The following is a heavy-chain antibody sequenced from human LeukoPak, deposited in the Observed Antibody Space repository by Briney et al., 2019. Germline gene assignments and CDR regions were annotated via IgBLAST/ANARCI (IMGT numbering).Heavy chain of an antibody. Sequence: SETLSLTCTVSGGSISSCDWSWLRQPAGKGLEWIGRIYTSGTTNYNPSLRSRVTISVETSKNQFSLKVRSMTAADTAMYYCARVPGVYYDRLTGYGSGWFDPWGQGTLVTVSS. D-gene: IGHD3-9*01. J-gene: IGHJ5*02. CDR2: IYTSGTT. V-gene: IGHV4-4*07. CDR3: ARVPGVYYDRLTGYGSGWFDP. CDR1: GGSISSCD.